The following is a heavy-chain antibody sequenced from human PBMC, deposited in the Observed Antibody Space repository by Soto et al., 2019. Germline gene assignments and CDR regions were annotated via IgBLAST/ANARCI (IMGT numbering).Heavy chain of an antibody. CDR2: IKQDGSEK. V-gene: IGHV3-7*01. J-gene: IGHJ6*02. D-gene: IGHD3-3*01. CDR1: GFTFSSYW. CDR3: ARYSYYDFWSGYYYYGMDV. Sequence: GGSLRLSCAASGFTFSSYWMSWVRQAPGKGLEWVANIKQDGSEKYYVDSVKGRFTISRDNAKNSLYLQMNSLRAEDTAVYYCARYSYYDFWSGYYYYGMDVWGQGTTVTVSS.